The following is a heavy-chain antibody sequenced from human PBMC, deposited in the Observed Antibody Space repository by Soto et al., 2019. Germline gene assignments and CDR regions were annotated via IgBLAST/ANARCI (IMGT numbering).Heavy chain of an antibody. Sequence: GGSLRLSCAASGFTFSSYGMHWVRQAPGKGLEWVAVIWYDGSNKYYADSVKGRFTISRDNSKNTLYLQMNSLRAEDTAVYYCARGQSPYCSSTSCYLGDYYYMDVWGKGTTVTVSS. D-gene: IGHD2-2*01. CDR2: IWYDGSNK. J-gene: IGHJ6*03. CDR1: GFTFSSYG. CDR3: ARGQSPYCSSTSCYLGDYYYMDV. V-gene: IGHV3-33*01.